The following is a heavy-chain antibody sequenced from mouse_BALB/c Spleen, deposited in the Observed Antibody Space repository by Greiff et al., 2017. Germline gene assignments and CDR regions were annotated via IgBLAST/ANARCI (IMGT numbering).Heavy chain of an antibody. CDR3: ARAYYRYDVGYYYAMDY. V-gene: IGHV5-6-3*01. D-gene: IGHD2-14*01. Sequence: EVKLMESGGGLVQPGGSLKLSCAASGFTFSSYGMSWVRQTPDKRLELVATINSNGGSTYYPDSVKGRFTISRDNAKNTLYLQMSSLKSEDTAMYYCARAYYRYDVGYYYAMDYWGQGTSVTVPS. CDR2: INSNGGST. CDR1: GFTFSSYG. J-gene: IGHJ4*01.